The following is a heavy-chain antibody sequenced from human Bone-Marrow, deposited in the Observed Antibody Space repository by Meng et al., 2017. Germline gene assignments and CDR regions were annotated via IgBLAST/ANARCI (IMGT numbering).Heavy chain of an antibody. Sequence: SVKVSCKASGGTFSSYAISWVRQAPGQGLEWMGGIIPIFGTANYAQKFQGRVTITTDESTSTAYMELSSLRSEDTAVYYCAFFRMVTGFVFDYWGQGTLVTVSS. V-gene: IGHV1-69*05. CDR3: AFFRMVTGFVFDY. J-gene: IGHJ4*02. D-gene: IGHD5-18*01. CDR2: IIPIFGTA. CDR1: GGTFSSYA.